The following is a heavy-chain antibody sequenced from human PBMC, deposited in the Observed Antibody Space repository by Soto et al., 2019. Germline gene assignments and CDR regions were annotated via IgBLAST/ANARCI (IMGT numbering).Heavy chain of an antibody. J-gene: IGHJ3*02. CDR3: ARAVYCSGGSCYSGNDAFDI. Sequence: GASVEVSCKASGYTFTSYAMHWVRQAPGQRLEWMGWINAGNGNTKYSQKFQGRVTITRDTSASTAYMELSSLRSEDTAVYYCARAVYCSGGSCYSGNDAFDIWGQGTMVTVSS. CDR2: INAGNGNT. V-gene: IGHV1-3*01. D-gene: IGHD2-15*01. CDR1: GYTFTSYA.